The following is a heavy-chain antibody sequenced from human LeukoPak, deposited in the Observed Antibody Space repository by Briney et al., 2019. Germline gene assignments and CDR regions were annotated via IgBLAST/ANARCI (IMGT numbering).Heavy chain of an antibody. D-gene: IGHD2-2*01. CDR3: ARHGRHIVVVPAAIRAFDI. Sequence: SETLSLTCAVYGGSFSGYYWSWIRQPPGKGLEWIGEINHSGSTSYNPSLKSRVTISVDTSKNQFSLKLSSVTAADTAVYYCARHGRHIVVVPAAIRAFDIWGQGTMVTVSS. V-gene: IGHV4-34*01. CDR1: GGSFSGYY. CDR2: INHSGST. J-gene: IGHJ3*02.